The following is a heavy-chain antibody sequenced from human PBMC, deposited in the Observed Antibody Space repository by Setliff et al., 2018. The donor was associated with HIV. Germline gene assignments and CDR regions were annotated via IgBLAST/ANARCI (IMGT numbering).Heavy chain of an antibody. D-gene: IGHD2-2*01. CDR2: ISAYSGET. V-gene: IGHV1-18*01. J-gene: IGHJ5*02. CDR3: ARGGTSSNWFGP. Sequence: GASVKVSCKTSGFAFTNYGFTWVRQAPGQGLEWMGWISAYSGETFSTLKFRDRVTLTTDTSTNTAHMELRSLTYGDTAVYYCARGGTSSNWFGPWGQGTLVTVSS. CDR1: GFAFTNYG.